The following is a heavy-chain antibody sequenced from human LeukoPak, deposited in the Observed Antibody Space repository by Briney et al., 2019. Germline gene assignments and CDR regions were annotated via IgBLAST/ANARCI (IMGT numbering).Heavy chain of an antibody. Sequence: PGGSLRLSCAASGFTFSSYGMHWVRQAPGKGLEWVAVISYDGSNNYYADSVKGRFTISRDNSKNTLYLQMNSLRAEDTAVYYCAKDGGDIVVVVAAIGGPFDYWGQGTLVTVSS. J-gene: IGHJ4*02. V-gene: IGHV3-30*18. CDR3: AKDGGDIVVVVAAIGGPFDY. CDR2: ISYDGSNN. CDR1: GFTFSSYG. D-gene: IGHD2-15*01.